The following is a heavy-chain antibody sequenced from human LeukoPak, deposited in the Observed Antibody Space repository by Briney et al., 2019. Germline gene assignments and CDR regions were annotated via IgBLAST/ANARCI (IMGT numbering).Heavy chain of an antibody. Sequence: ASVKVSCKASGYTFTSYTISWVREAPGQELEWMGWISAYNGNTNYAQKLQGRVTMTTDTSTSTAYMELRSLRSDDTAVYYCARDGYCSSTSCASDYWGQGTLVTVSS. CDR1: GYTFTSYT. V-gene: IGHV1-18*01. CDR3: ARDGYCSSTSCASDY. J-gene: IGHJ4*02. CDR2: ISAYNGNT. D-gene: IGHD2-2*01.